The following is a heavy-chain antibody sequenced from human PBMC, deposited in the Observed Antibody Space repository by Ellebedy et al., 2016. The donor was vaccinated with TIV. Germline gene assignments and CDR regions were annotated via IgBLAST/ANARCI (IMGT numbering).Heavy chain of an antibody. V-gene: IGHV3-7*01. J-gene: IGHJ4*02. Sequence: PGGSLRLSCAAFGFAFDTDWMTWVRQVPGKGLEWVANINQDGSDKSYVDSVEGRFTISRDNAKYSLFLQMDSLGAKDTAVYYCARGGASSSRYWRNWGQGALVTVSS. CDR1: GFAFDTDW. CDR2: INQDGSDK. CDR3: ARGGASSSRYWRN. D-gene: IGHD6-13*01.